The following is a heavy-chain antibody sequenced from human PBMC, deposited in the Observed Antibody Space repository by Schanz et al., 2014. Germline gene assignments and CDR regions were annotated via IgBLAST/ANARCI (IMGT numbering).Heavy chain of an antibody. CDR2: IGGSGDST. V-gene: IGHV3-23*04. CDR3: VKEGTVVSGSPRDY. D-gene: IGHD3-10*01. Sequence: DVQLVESGGGVVQPGRSLRLSCATSGLNFDYYGMNWVRQAPGKGLEWVSGIGGSGDSTHYADSVKGRFIISRDNSKNTLDLQMSSLRADDTAVYYCVKEGTVVSGSPRDYWGQGALVTVSS. J-gene: IGHJ4*02. CDR1: GLNFDYYG.